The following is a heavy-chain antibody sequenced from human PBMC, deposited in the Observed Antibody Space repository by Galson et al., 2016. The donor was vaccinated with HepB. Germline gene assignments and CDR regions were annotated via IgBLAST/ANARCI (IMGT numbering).Heavy chain of an antibody. V-gene: IGHV3-43*01. CDR1: GFTFDDYT. CDR2: ISWDGRSP. CDR3: GKDWWSLWESSGKGMDV. J-gene: IGHJ6*02. Sequence: LRLSCAASGFTFDDYTMHWVRQAPGKGHEWVALISWDGRSPDYADSVRCRFTISRDNRQHLVYLQMNSLTTEDTALYYWGKDWWSLWESSGKGMDVWGQGTTVIVSS. D-gene: IGHD3-10*01.